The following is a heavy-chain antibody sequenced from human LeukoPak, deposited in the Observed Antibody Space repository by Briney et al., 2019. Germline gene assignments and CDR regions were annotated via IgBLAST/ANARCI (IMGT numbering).Heavy chain of an antibody. CDR1: GFTFSSYA. D-gene: IGHD3-10*01. CDR2: ISGSGGST. CDR3: AKDPGITMVRGVIISPDY. V-gene: IGHV3-23*01. Sequence: GRSLRLSCAASGFTFSSYAMSWVRQAPGKGLEWVSAISGSGGSTYYADSVKGRFTISRDNSKNTLYLQMNSLRAEDTAVYYCAKDPGITMVRGVIISPDYWGQGTLVTVSS. J-gene: IGHJ4*02.